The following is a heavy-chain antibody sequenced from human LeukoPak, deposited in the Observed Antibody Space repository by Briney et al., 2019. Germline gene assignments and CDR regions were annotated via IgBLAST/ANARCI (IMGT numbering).Heavy chain of an antibody. CDR1: GGSISSYY. D-gene: IGHD3-22*01. V-gene: IGHV4-59*01. Sequence: SETLSLTCTVSGGSISSYYWSWIRQPPGKGLEWIGYIYYSGSTNYSPSLKSRVTISVDTSKNQFSLRLSSVTAAGTAVYYCARENSYYDSSGYYYGSGYFDYWGQGTLVTVSS. CDR2: IYYSGST. J-gene: IGHJ4*02. CDR3: ARENSYYDSSGYYYGSGYFDY.